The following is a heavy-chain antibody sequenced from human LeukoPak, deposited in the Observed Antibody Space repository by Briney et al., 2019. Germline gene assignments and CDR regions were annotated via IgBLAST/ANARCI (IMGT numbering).Heavy chain of an antibody. CDR2: INPSGGST. Sequence: ASVKVSCKASGYTFTSYYMHWVRQAPGQGLEWMGIINPSGGSTSYAQKFQGRVTMTRDTSTSTVYMELSSLRSEDTAVYYCARRTWWLPVVRQSPKGRYEGNWFDPWGQGTLVTVSS. D-gene: IGHD5-12*01. CDR1: GYTFTSYY. J-gene: IGHJ5*02. V-gene: IGHV1-46*01. CDR3: ARRTWWLPVVRQSPKGRYEGNWFDP.